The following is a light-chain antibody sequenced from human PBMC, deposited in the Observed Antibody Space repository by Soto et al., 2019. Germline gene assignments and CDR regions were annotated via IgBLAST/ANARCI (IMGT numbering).Light chain of an antibody. CDR3: CSYTSSSTYV. CDR2: DVS. J-gene: IGLJ1*01. Sequence: QSALTQPASVSGSPGQSITISCTGTSSDVGGYNYVSWYQQHPGKAPKLMIYDVSNRPSGVSNRFSGSKSGNTASLTISGLQAEYEADYYCCSYTSSSTYVFGVGTKLTVL. CDR1: SSDVGGYNY. V-gene: IGLV2-14*01.